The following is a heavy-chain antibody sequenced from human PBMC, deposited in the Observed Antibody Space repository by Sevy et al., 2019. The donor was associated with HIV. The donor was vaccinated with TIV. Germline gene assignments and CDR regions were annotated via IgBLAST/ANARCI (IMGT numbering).Heavy chain of an antibody. CDR1: EFIFNDAW. J-gene: IGHJ5*02. V-gene: IGHV3-15*01. Sequence: GGSLRLSCVASEFIFNDAWMHWVRQAPGKGLEWVGRIKSNIDGAATDYAEPVKGRFTISRTYSKNTVILQKNSLKSEDTAVYFCTTKGRDGSGIGCQISWGQGTQVTVSS. CDR3: TTKGRDGSGIGCQIS. D-gene: IGHD2-15*01. CDR2: IKSNIDGAAT.